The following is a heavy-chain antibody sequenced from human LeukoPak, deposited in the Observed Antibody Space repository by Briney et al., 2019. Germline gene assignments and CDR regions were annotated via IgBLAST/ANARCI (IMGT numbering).Heavy chain of an antibody. CDR2: IYTSGST. V-gene: IGHV4-61*02. CDR3: ARDQDSGYDLGHFDY. D-gene: IGHD5-12*01. Sequence: SETLSLTCTVSGGSISSGSYYWSWIRQPAGKGLEWIGRIYTSGSTNYNPSLKSRVTISVDTSKNQFSLKLSSVTAADTAVYYCARDQDSGYDLGHFDYWGQGTLVTVSS. J-gene: IGHJ4*02. CDR1: GGSISSGSYY.